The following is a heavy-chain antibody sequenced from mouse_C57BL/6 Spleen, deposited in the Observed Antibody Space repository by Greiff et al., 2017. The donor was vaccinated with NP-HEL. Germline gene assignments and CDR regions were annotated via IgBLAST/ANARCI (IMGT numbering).Heavy chain of an antibody. CDR2: ISNGGGST. CDR3: ARHGYYYAMDY. CDR1: GFTFSDYY. Sequence: EVKLMESGGGLVQPGGSLKLSCAASGFTFSDYYMYWVRQTPEKRLEWVAYISNGGGSTYYPDTVKGRFTISRDNAKNTLYLQMSRRKSEDTAMYYCARHGYYYAMDYWGQGTSVTVSS. V-gene: IGHV5-12*01. J-gene: IGHJ4*01.